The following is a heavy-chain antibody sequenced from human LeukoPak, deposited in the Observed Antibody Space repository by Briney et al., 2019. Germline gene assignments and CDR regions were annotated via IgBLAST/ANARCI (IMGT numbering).Heavy chain of an antibody. J-gene: IGHJ3*02. CDR3: ARDLVTVTKGFDI. D-gene: IGHD4-17*01. CDR1: GGSIGTYY. Sequence: PSETLSLTCTVSGGSIGTYYWGWIRQSPGKGLEWIGYIYVTGSTRYNPYLQSRVTISVDTSRNQFSLKLTSVTAADTAVYYCARDLVTVTKGFDIWGQGTMVSVSS. CDR2: IYVTGST. V-gene: IGHV4-59*01.